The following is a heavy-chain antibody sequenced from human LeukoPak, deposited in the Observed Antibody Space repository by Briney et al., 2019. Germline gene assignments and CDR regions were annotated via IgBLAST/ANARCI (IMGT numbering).Heavy chain of an antibody. Sequence: SSETLSLTCTVSGGSISSYYWSWIRQPPGKGLEWIGYIYYSGSTNYNPSLKSRVTISVDTSKNQFSLKLSSVTAADTAVYYCARVRYDILTGYEVPVFDYWGQGTLVTVSS. D-gene: IGHD3-9*01. CDR1: GGSISSYY. V-gene: IGHV4-59*01. CDR3: ARVRYDILTGYEVPVFDY. J-gene: IGHJ4*02. CDR2: IYYSGST.